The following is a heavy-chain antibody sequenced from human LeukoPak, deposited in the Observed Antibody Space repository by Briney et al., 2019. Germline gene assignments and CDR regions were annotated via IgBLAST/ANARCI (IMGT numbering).Heavy chain of an antibody. V-gene: IGHV4-59*01. D-gene: IGHD3-16*01. Sequence: SETLSLTCSVSGGSINTYYWTWIRLSPGKGLDWIGYIYYSGTTNYNPSLKTRVSMSVDTSRNQFSLRLSSVTAADTAIYYCARGTVQMGMGERFFDFWGQGTLVTVSS. CDR3: ARGTVQMGMGERFFDF. CDR1: GGSINTYY. CDR2: IYYSGTT. J-gene: IGHJ4*02.